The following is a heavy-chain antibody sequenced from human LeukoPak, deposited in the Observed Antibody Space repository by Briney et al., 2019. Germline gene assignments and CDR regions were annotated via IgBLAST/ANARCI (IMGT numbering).Heavy chain of an antibody. D-gene: IGHD6-13*01. CDR2: INTNTGNP. J-gene: IGHJ6*03. CDR3: ARDLGSSWPYYMDV. Sequence: ASVKVSCKASGYTFTSYALNWVRQAPGQGLEWMGWINTNTGNPTYAQGLTGRFVFSLDTYVSTAYLQISSLKAEDTAVYYCARDLGSSWPYYMDVWGKGTTVSVSS. CDR1: GYTFTSYA. V-gene: IGHV7-4-1*02.